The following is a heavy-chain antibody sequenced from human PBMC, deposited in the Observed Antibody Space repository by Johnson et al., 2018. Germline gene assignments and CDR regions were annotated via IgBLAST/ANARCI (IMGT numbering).Heavy chain of an antibody. V-gene: IGHV3-30*03. J-gene: IGHJ1*01. D-gene: IGHD4-23*01. CDR2: ISYDGSHK. Sequence: QVQLVESGGGVVQPGRSLRLSCAASGFTFSSYGMHWVRQAPGKGLEWVAVISYDGSHKYYADSVKGRFTISRDYSEDTVSLQMNSLRAEDTAVYYCSRDYDGGNAYLFSYFHHGGQGTLVTVSS. CDR1: GFTFSSYG. CDR3: SRDYDGGNAYLFSYFHH.